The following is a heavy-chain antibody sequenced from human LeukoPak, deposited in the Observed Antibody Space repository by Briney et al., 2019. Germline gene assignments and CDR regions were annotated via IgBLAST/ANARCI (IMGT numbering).Heavy chain of an antibody. CDR2: INPNSGGT. CDR3: ARAIYYYYYYMDV. V-gene: IGHV1-2*02. J-gene: IGHJ6*03. CDR1: GYTFTGYY. Sequence: ASVKVSCKASGYTFTGYYMHWVRQAPGQGLEWMGWINPNSGGTDYAQKFQGRVTMTRDTSISTAYMELSRLGSDDTAVYYCARAIYYYYYYMDVWGKGTTVTVSS.